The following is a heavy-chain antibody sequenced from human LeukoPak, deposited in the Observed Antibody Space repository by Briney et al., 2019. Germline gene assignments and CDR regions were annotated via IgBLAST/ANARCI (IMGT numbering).Heavy chain of an antibody. J-gene: IGHJ3*02. Sequence: GGSLRLSCAASGFTFSSYGMHWVRQAPGKGLEWVAFIRYDGSNKYYADSVKGRFTISRDNSKNTLYLQMNSLRAEDTAVYYCANPAPEGDAFDIWGQGTMVTVSS. CDR3: ANPAPEGDAFDI. CDR1: GFTFSSYG. V-gene: IGHV3-30*02. CDR2: IRYDGSNK.